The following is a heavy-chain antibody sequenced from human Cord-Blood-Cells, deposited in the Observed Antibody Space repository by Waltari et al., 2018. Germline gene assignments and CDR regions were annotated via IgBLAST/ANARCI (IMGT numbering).Heavy chain of an antibody. Sequence: EVQLVESGGGLIQPGGSLRLSCAASGFTVSSNYISWVRQAPGKGLGWVSVIYSGGSTYYADSVKGRFTISRDNSKNTLYLQMNSLRAEDTAVYYCARASGSWVTGYFDLWGRGTLVTVSS. CDR2: IYSGGST. D-gene: IGHD2-21*02. CDR3: ARASGSWVTGYFDL. J-gene: IGHJ2*01. CDR1: GFTVSSNY. V-gene: IGHV3-53*01.